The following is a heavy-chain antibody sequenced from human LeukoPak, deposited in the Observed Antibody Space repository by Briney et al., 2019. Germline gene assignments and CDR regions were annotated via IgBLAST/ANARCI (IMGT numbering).Heavy chain of an antibody. D-gene: IGHD1-7*01. J-gene: IGHJ6*03. CDR1: GYSISSGYY. CDR3: ASRGELHSYYYYYYMDV. CDR2: IYHSGST. V-gene: IGHV4-38-2*02. Sequence: SETLSLTCTVSGYSISSGYYWGWIRQPPGKGLEWIGSIYHSGSTYYNPSLKSRVTISVDTSKNQFSLKLSSVTAADTAVYYCASRGELHSYYYYYYMDVWGKGTTVTVSS.